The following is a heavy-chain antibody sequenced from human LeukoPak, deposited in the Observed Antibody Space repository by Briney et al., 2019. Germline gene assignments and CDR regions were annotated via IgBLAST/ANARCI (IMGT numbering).Heavy chain of an antibody. CDR1: GYTLTELS. V-gene: IGHV1-69*04. J-gene: IGHJ5*02. CDR3: ARESRIAAGRARFDP. CDR2: IIPILGIA. Sequence: ASVKVSCKVSGYTLTELSMHWVRQAPGKGLEWMGRIIPILGIANYAQKFQGRVTITADKSTSTAYMELSSLRSEDTAVYYCARESRIAAGRARFDPWGQGTLVTVSS. D-gene: IGHD6-13*01.